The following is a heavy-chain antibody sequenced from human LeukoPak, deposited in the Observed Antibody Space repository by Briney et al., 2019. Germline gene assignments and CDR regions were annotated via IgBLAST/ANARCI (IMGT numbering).Heavy chain of an antibody. J-gene: IGHJ3*02. CDR2: ISSSGSTI. V-gene: IGHV3-48*04. CDR1: GFTFSSYS. D-gene: IGHD3-3*01. CDR3: ARDTDDFQGLDI. Sequence: GGSLRLSCAAPGFTFSSYSMNWVRQAPGKGLEWVSYISSSGSTIYYADSVKGRFTISRDNAKNSLYLQMNSLRAEDTAVYYCARDTDDFQGLDIWGQGTRVTVSS.